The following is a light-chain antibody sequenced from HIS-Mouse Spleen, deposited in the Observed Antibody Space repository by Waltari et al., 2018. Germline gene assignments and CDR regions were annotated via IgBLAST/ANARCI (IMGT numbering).Light chain of an antibody. Sequence: QSALTQPASVSGSPGQSITISCTGTSSDVGSYNLVSWYQQHPGQAPKRMIYEGSKRPSGVSNRFSGSKSGNTASLTISGLQAEDEADYYCCSYAGSSTFEVFGGGTKLTVL. CDR2: EGS. V-gene: IGLV2-23*03. CDR3: CSYAGSSTFEV. J-gene: IGLJ2*01. CDR1: SSDVGSYNL.